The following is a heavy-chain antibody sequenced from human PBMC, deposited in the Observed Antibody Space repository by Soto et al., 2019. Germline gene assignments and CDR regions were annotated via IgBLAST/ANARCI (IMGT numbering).Heavy chain of an antibody. CDR3: ARGSSGYYYVPYYFDY. Sequence: ASVKVSWKVSGYTFTSYAMHWVRQAPGQRLEWMGWINAGNGNTKYSQKFQGRVTITRDTSASTAYMELSSLRSEDTAVYYCARGSSGYYYVPYYFDYWGQGTLVTVSS. CDR1: GYTFTSYA. CDR2: INAGNGNT. D-gene: IGHD3-22*01. V-gene: IGHV1-3*01. J-gene: IGHJ4*02.